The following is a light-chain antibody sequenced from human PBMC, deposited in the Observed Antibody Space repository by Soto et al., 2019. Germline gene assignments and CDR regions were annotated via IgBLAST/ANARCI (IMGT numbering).Light chain of an antibody. Sequence: QSALTQPPSASGSPGQSVTISCTGTSSEVGAYNYVSWYQQYPGKAPKLMIYEVSKRPSGVPDRFSGSKSGKTASLTVSGLQPEDEADYYCTSYAGSNIGVFGGGTKLTVL. J-gene: IGLJ3*02. V-gene: IGLV2-8*01. CDR1: SSEVGAYNY. CDR2: EVS. CDR3: TSYAGSNIGV.